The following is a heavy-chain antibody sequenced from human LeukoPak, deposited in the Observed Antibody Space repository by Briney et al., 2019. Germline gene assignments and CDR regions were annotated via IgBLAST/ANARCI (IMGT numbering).Heavy chain of an antibody. J-gene: IGHJ4*02. CDR1: GFTFGDYA. CDR2: IRSKVYGGTT. V-gene: IGHV3-49*03. CDR3: YGGAGTFDY. Sequence: GGSLRLSCTASGFTFGDYAMSWFRQAPGKGLEWVGFIRSKVYGGTTEYAASVKGRFTISRDDSKNTLYLQMNSLKTEDTAVYYCYGGAGTFDYWGQGTLVTVSS. D-gene: IGHD3-16*01.